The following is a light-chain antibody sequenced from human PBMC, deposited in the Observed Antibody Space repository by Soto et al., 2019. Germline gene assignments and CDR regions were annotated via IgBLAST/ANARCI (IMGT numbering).Light chain of an antibody. CDR2: RNN. CDR1: SSNIGSNY. Sequence: QSVLTQPPSASGTPGQRVTISCSGSSSNIGSNYVYWYQQLPGTAPKLLIYRNNQRPSGVPDRFSGSKSGTSVSLAISGLRSEDEADYYCAAWDDSLSAPWVFGGGTKVTVL. J-gene: IGLJ3*02. CDR3: AAWDDSLSAPWV. V-gene: IGLV1-47*01.